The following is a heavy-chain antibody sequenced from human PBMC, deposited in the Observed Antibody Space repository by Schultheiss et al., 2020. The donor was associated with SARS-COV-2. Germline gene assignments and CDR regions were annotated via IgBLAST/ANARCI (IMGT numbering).Heavy chain of an antibody. V-gene: IGHV1-46*01. D-gene: IGHD3-22*01. CDR3: ARGHFYDSSGYHDTFDI. CDR2: INPSGGST. CDR1: GYTFTSYG. J-gene: IGHJ3*02. Sequence: ASVKVSCKASGYTFTSYGISWVRQAPGQGLEWMGIINPSGGSTSYAQKFQGRVTMTRDTSTSTVYMELSSLRSEDTALFYCARGHFYDSSGYHDTFDIWGQGTMVTVSS.